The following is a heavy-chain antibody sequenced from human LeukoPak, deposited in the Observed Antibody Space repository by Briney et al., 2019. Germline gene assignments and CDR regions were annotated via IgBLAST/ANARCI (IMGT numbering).Heavy chain of an antibody. Sequence: RPGGSLRLSCAASGFTFDDYGMSWVRQAPGKGLEWVSGINWNGGSTGYADSVKGRFTISRDNSNNTLYLQMNSLRAEDTAVYYCAKRRDYFDYWGQGTLVTVSS. CDR2: INWNGGST. V-gene: IGHV3-20*04. CDR1: GFTFDDYG. J-gene: IGHJ4*02. CDR3: AKRRDYFDY.